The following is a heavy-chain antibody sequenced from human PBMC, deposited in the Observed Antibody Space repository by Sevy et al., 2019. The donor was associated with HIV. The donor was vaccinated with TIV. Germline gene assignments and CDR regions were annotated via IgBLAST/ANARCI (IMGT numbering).Heavy chain of an antibody. CDR2: ISYDGSNK. Sequence: GGSLRLSCAASGFTFSSYGMHWVRQAPGKGLEWVTVISYDGSNKYYADSVKGRFTISRDNSKNTLYLQMNSLRAEDTAVYYCAKDQGTTVTIDYWGQGTLVTVSS. J-gene: IGHJ4*02. CDR3: AKDQGTTVTIDY. V-gene: IGHV3-30*18. CDR1: GFTFSSYG. D-gene: IGHD4-4*01.